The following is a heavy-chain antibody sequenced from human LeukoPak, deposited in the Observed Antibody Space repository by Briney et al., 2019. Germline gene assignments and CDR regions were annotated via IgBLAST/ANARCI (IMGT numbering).Heavy chain of an antibody. Sequence: GGSLRLSCAASGFTFSSYSMNWVRQAPGKGLEWVSSISSSSSYIYYADSVKGRFTISRDNAKNSLYLQMNSLRAEDTAVYYCARDRQQPTPWFDPWGQGTLVTVSS. J-gene: IGHJ5*02. D-gene: IGHD6-13*01. CDR3: ARDRQQPTPWFDP. V-gene: IGHV3-21*01. CDR1: GFTFSSYS. CDR2: ISSSSSYI.